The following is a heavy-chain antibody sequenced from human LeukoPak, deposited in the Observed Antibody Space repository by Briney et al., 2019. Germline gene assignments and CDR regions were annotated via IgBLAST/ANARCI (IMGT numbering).Heavy chain of an antibody. CDR1: GFTFSSYD. J-gene: IGHJ4*02. D-gene: IGHD6-13*01. CDR2: IGTAGDT. V-gene: IGHV3-13*01. Sequence: PGGSLRLSCAASGFTFSSYDMHWVRQATGKGLEWVSAIGTAGDTYYPGSVKGRFTISRENAKNSLYLQMNSLRAGDTAVYYCARGVPNGYSSSWGYFDYWGQGTLVTVSS. CDR3: ARGVPNGYSSSWGYFDY.